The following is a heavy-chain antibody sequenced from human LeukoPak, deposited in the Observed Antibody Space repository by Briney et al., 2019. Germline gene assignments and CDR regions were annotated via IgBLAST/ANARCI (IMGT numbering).Heavy chain of an antibody. D-gene: IGHD3-22*01. CDR3: AKGDYYDSSGFYLGAFDI. V-gene: IGHV3-30*18. J-gene: IGHJ3*02. CDR1: GFTFRNYA. CDR2: ISYDGSNK. Sequence: GGSLRLSCAASGFTFRNYAMSWVRQAPGKGLEWVAVISYDGSNKYYADSVKGRFTISRDNSKNTLYLQMNSLRAEDTAVYYCAKGDYYDSSGFYLGAFDIWGQGTMVTVSS.